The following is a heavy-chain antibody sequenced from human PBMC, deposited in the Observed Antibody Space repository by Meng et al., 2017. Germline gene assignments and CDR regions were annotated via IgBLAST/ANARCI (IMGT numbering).Heavy chain of an antibody. D-gene: IGHD3-22*01. V-gene: IGHV1-69*04. Sequence: AEVKKPGSSVKVSCKASGGTFSSYTISWVRQAPGQGLEWMGRIIPILGIANYAQKFQGRVTITADKSTSTAYMELSSLRSEDTAVYYCARDPHYYDSRGEFDPWGQGTLVTVSS. J-gene: IGHJ5*02. CDR2: IIPILGIA. CDR3: ARDPHYYDSRGEFDP. CDR1: GGTFSSYT.